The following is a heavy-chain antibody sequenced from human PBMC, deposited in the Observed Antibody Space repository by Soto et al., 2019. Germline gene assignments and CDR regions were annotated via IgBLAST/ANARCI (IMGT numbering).Heavy chain of an antibody. D-gene: IGHD3-10*01. J-gene: IGHJ4*02. CDR1: GGSFINYS. Sequence: SETLSLTCAVYGGSFINYSYSWIRQAPGKGLEWIGEANHSGKTDYNPSLKSRGTISVDTSKNQFSLKLISVTAADTAVYHCSRVPRNNRGAPLDYWGQGTLVTVSS. CDR3: SRVPRNNRGAPLDY. V-gene: IGHV4-34*01. CDR2: ANHSGKT.